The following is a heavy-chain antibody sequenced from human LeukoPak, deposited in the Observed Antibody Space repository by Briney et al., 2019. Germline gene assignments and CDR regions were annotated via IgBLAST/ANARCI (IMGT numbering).Heavy chain of an antibody. V-gene: IGHV1-18*03. CDR1: GYIFNTYG. Sequence: GASVKVSCKTSGYIFNTYGISWVRQAPGQGLEWMAWIRGNNDNTKYAQKFQGRVTLTTDTSTSTAYMELRDLTSDDMAVYYCVRDSAYSPDYWGQGSLVTVSP. CDR2: IRGNNDNT. J-gene: IGHJ4*02. D-gene: IGHD5-12*01. CDR3: VRDSAYSPDY.